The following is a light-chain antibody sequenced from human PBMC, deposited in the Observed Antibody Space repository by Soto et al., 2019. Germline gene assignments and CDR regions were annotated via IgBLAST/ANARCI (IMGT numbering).Light chain of an antibody. CDR1: QSVNSN. Sequence: EIVMTQSPATLSVSPGERATLSCRASQSVNSNLAWYQQKPGQAPRLLIYGASTRVAGIPARFSGSGSGTEFSLTISSLQSEDFAVYYCQQYHMWPLTFGGGTKVEIK. J-gene: IGKJ4*01. CDR3: QQYHMWPLT. V-gene: IGKV3-15*01. CDR2: GAS.